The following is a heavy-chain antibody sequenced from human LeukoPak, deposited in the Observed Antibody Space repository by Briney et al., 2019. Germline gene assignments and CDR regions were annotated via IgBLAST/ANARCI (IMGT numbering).Heavy chain of an antibody. D-gene: IGHD2-15*01. Sequence: GGSLRLSCAASGFTFSSYSMNWVRQAPGKGLEWVSSISSSSSYIYYADSVKGRFTISRDNSKNSLYLQMNSLRTEDTALYYCAKDEGRCLDYWGQGTLVTVSS. CDR3: AKDEGRCLDY. J-gene: IGHJ4*02. V-gene: IGHV3-21*04. CDR1: GFTFSSYS. CDR2: ISSSSSYI.